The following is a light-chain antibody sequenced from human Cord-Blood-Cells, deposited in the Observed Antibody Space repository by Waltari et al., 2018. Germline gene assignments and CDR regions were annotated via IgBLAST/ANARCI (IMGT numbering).Light chain of an antibody. CDR3: CSYAGSSWV. CDR2: DVS. J-gene: IGLJ3*02. Sequence: QSALTQPRSVSGSPGQSVTIPCTGTSSAVGGYNYVSWYQQHPGKAPKLMIYDVSKRPSGVPDRFSGSKSGNTASLTISGLQAEDEADYYCCSYAGSSWVFGGGTKLTVL. CDR1: SSAVGGYNY. V-gene: IGLV2-11*01.